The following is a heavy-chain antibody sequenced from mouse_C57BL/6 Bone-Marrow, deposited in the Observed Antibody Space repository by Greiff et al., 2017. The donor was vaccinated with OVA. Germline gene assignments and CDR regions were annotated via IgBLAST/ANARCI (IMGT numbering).Heavy chain of an antibody. V-gene: IGHV1-15*01. CDR1: GYTFTDYE. J-gene: IGHJ2*01. Sequence: VQLQQSGAELVRPGASVTLSCKASGYTFTDYEMHWVKQTPVHGLEWIGAIDPETGGTAYNQKFKGKAILTADKSSSTAYMELRSLTSEDSAVYDCTRNPYYFDYWGQGTTLTVSS. CDR2: IDPETGGT. CDR3: TRNPYYFDY.